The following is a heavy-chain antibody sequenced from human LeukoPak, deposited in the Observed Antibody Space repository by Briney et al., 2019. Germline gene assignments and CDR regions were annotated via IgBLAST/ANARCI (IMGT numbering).Heavy chain of an antibody. CDR3: VRDLPGTDDAFDI. D-gene: IGHD2-2*01. CDR2: IIPFRGTV. Sequence: SVKVSCKASGGTFDTYALSWVRQAPGQGLEWMGRIIPFRGTVNHAQRFQGRVTITADKSTGTAYVELSSLRSDDTAVYYCVRDLPGTDDAFDIWGQGTMVTVSS. V-gene: IGHV1-69*04. CDR1: GGTFDTYA. J-gene: IGHJ3*02.